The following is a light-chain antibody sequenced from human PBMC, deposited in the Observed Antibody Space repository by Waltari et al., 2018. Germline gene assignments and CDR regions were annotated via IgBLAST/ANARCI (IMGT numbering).Light chain of an antibody. J-gene: IGLJ1*01. CDR2: EVS. CDR3: SSYTSSSTLLYV. V-gene: IGLV2-14*01. CDR1: SSDVGGYNS. Sequence: QSALTQPASVSGSPGQSITLSCPGTSSDVGGYNSASWFQQHPGKAPQLMIYEVSNRPSGVSNRFSGSKSGNTASLTISGLQAEDEADYYCSSYTSSSTLLYVFGTGTKVTVL.